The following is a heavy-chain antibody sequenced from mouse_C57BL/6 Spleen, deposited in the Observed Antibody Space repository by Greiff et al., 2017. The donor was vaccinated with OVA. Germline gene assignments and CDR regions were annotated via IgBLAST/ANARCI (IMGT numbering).Heavy chain of an antibody. CDR3: ARRGYDYDFDY. Sequence: EVKVVESEGGLVQPGSSMKLSCTASGFTFSDYYMAWVRQVPEKGLEWVANINYDGSSTYYLDSLKSRFIISRDNAKNILYLQMSSLKSEDTATYYCARRGYDYDFDYWGQGTTLTVSS. J-gene: IGHJ2*01. CDR1: GFTFSDYY. D-gene: IGHD2-4*01. V-gene: IGHV5-16*02. CDR2: INYDGSST.